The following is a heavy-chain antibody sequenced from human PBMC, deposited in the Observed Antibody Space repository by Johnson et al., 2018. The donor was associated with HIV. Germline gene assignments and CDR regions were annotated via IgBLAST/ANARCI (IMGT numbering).Heavy chain of an antibody. D-gene: IGHD6-13*01. CDR1: GITVNTNY. V-gene: IGHV3-66*01. J-gene: IGHJ3*02. CDR3: ARGVKQQLSVVDAFDI. CDR2: IGTTGDT. Sequence: EVQLVESGGGLVQPGGSLRLSCAASGITVNTNYMSWVRRAPGKGLEWVSGIGTTGDTYYPGSVKGRFTISRDNSKNTLYMQMNSLRAEDTAVYFCARGVKQQLSVVDAFDIWGQGTMVTVSS.